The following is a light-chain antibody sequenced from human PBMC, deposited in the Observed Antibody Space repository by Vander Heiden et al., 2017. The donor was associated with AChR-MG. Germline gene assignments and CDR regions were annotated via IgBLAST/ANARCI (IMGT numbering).Light chain of an antibody. CDR2: LDT. CDR1: KLGDKY. J-gene: IGLJ2*01. V-gene: IGLV3-1*01. CDR3: QAWDSSTVV. Sequence: SYELTQPPSGSVSPGQTASITCSGNKLGDKYASWYQQRPGQSPVLVIYLDTKRHSGIPERFSGSNSGNTATLTISGTQAMDQADYYCQAWDSSTVVFGGGTKLTVL.